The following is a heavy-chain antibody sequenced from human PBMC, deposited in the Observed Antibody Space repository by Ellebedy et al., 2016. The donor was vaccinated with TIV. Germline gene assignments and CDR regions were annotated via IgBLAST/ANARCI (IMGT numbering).Heavy chain of an antibody. D-gene: IGHD2/OR15-2a*01. V-gene: IGHV3-48*02. CDR2: ISRDGGAT. Sequence: GESLKISCAASGFPFSSYSMNWVRQAPGNGLEWLSYISRDGGATYYADSVRGRFTISRDNVKNSMFLQMNSLRDDDTAVYSCARDQHFAFDVWGRGTLVTVSS. J-gene: IGHJ2*01. CDR1: GFPFSSYS. CDR3: ARDQHFAFDV.